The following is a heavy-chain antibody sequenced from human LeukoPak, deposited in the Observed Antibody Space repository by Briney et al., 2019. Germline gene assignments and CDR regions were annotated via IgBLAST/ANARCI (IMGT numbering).Heavy chain of an antibody. CDR2: IIPILGIA. V-gene: IGHV1-69*04. Sequence: GASVKVSCKASGYTFTSYGISWVRQAPGQGLEWMGRIIPILGIANYAQKFQGRVTITADKSTSTAYMELSSLRSEDTAVYYCARGIIAAAGSEGFDPWGQGTLVTVSS. CDR1: GYTFTSYG. CDR3: ARGIIAAAGSEGFDP. D-gene: IGHD6-13*01. J-gene: IGHJ5*02.